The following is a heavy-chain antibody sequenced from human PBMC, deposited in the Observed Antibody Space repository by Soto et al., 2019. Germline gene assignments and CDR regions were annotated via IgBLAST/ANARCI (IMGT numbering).Heavy chain of an antibody. CDR1: GGSVRDGSYY. V-gene: IGHV4-61*01. CDR3: AGYNWNYYFDP. D-gene: IGHD1-7*01. CDR2: IYHSGST. Sequence: SETLSLTCTVSGGSVRDGSYYWAWLRQPPGKGLEWIGHIYHSGSTIYNPSLKSRVTISIDTSKSQFSLNLNSMTAADTAVYYCAGYNWNYYFDPWGQGTLVTAPQ. J-gene: IGHJ5*02.